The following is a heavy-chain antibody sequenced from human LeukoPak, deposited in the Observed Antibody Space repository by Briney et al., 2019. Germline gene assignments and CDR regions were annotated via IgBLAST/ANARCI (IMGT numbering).Heavy chain of an antibody. Sequence: SETLFLTCTVSGGSISSGGYYWSWIRQHPGKGLEWIGYIYYSGSTYYNPSLKSRVTISVDTSKNQFSLKLSSVTAADTAVYYCGGLGGHAFDIWGQGTMVTVSS. D-gene: IGHD2-15*01. CDR1: GGSISSGGYY. V-gene: IGHV4-31*03. J-gene: IGHJ3*02. CDR2: IYYSGST. CDR3: GGLGGHAFDI.